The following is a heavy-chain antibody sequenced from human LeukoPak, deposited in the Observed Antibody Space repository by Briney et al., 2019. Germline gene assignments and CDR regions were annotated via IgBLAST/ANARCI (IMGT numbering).Heavy chain of an antibody. CDR1: GFTFSTYT. D-gene: IGHD6-19*01. J-gene: IGHJ4*02. CDR3: AKTTTGYSSGRYPGWPVDY. Sequence: GGSLRLSCAASGFTFSTYTMYWVRQAPGKGLEWVSGIFGSGGSTHYADSVKGRFTISRDNSKNTVYLQMNSLRAEDTAVYYCAKTTTGYSSGRYPGWPVDYWGQGTLVTVSS. CDR2: IFGSGGST. V-gene: IGHV3-23*01.